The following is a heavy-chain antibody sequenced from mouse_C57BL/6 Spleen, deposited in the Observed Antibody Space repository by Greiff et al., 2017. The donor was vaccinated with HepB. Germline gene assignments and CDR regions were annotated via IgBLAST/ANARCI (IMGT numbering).Heavy chain of an antibody. CDR1: GFTFSDFY. V-gene: IGHV7-1*01. Sequence: EVQLQESGGGLVQSGRSLRLSCATSGFTFSDFYMEWVRQAPGKGLEWIAASRNKANDYTTEYSASVKGRFIVSRDTSQSILYLQMNALRAEDTAIYYCARDAGDWYFDVWGTGTTVTVSS. CDR3: ARDAGDWYFDV. CDR2: SRNKANDYTT. J-gene: IGHJ1*03.